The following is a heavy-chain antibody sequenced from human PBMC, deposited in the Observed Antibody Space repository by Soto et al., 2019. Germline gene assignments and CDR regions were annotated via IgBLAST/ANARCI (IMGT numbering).Heavy chain of an antibody. J-gene: IGHJ2*01. V-gene: IGHV3-73*01. CDR1: GFTFSGSA. Sequence: PGGSLRLSCAASGFTFSGSAMHWVRQASGKGLEWVGRIKSKTNSYATTYAESVKGRFTISRDDSKNTAYLQMNNLKAEDTAVYYCTRHSPSDLDRRPWYFDLWGRGTLVTVS. CDR2: IKSKTNSYAT. CDR3: TRHSPSDLDRRPWYFDL.